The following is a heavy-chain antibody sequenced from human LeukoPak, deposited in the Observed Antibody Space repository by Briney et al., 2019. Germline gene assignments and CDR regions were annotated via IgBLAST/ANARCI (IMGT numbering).Heavy chain of an antibody. D-gene: IGHD3-3*01. V-gene: IGHV3-11*01. CDR1: GFTFSDYN. CDR3: ARGDTIFGVVDY. Sequence: GGSLRLSCAASGFTFSDYNMSWIRQAPGEGLGWVSYISSSGSTIYYAYSVKGRFTISRDNAKNSLYLQMNSLRAEDTAVYYCARGDTIFGVVDYWGQGTLVTVSS. CDR2: ISSSGSTI. J-gene: IGHJ4*02.